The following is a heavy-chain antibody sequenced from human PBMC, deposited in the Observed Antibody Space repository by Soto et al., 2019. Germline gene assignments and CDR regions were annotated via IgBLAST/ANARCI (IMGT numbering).Heavy chain of an antibody. CDR1: GGSVSSGTYY. J-gene: IGHJ3*02. Sequence: PSETLSLTGTVSGGSVSSGTYYRSWIRQPPTEGLEWIGYISCSGSPNHNPSLKSRVTIAVDTSKNQFSRKLSSVTAADPAVYYCARETDDAFEIGGQGTMVTVSS. V-gene: IGHV4-61*01. CDR3: ARETDDAFEI. CDR2: ISCSGSP.